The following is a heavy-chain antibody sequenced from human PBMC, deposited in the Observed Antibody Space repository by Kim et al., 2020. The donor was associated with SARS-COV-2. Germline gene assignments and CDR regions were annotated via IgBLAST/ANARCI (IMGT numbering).Heavy chain of an antibody. V-gene: IGHV5-51*01. J-gene: IGHJ4*02. CDR3: ARLDDYGDYGWRV. Sequence: SPSFQGEVTISADKSISTAYLQWSSLKASDTAMYYCARLDDYGDYGWRVWGQGTLVTVSS. D-gene: IGHD4-17*01.